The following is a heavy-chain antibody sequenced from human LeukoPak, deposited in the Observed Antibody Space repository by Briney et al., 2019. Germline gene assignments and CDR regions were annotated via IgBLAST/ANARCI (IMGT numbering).Heavy chain of an antibody. V-gene: IGHV1-69*05. CDR1: GGTFSSYA. J-gene: IGHJ5*02. CDR3: ARGGVVDWFDP. D-gene: IGHD2-15*01. Sequence: EASVKVSCKASGGTFSSYAISWVRQAPGQGLEWMGGIIPIFGTANYAQKFQGRVTIATDESTSTAYMELSSPRSEDTAVYYCARGGVVDWFDPWGQGTLVTVSS. CDR2: IIPIFGTA.